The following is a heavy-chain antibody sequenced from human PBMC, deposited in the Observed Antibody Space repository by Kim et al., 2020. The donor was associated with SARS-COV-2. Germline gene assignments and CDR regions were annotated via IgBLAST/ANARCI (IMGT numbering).Heavy chain of an antibody. J-gene: IGHJ4*02. V-gene: IGHV3-7*03. CDR1: GFNFGTYL. CDR2: IDQDGSEK. Sequence: GGSLRLSCAASGFNFGTYLMSWVRQAPGKGLEWVATIDQDGSEKYYVDSVKGRFTISRDNAKNSLYLQMDSLRVEDTAVYYCPRVAVAGTWGQGALVTVSS. CDR3: PRVAVAGT. D-gene: IGHD6-19*01.